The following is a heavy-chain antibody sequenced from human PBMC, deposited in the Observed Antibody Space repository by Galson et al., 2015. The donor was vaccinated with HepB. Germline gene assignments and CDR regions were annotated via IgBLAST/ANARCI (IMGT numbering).Heavy chain of an antibody. CDR1: GFTFNSYA. D-gene: IGHD3-16*01. J-gene: IGHJ6*02. V-gene: IGHV3-23*01. CDR2: IGGGGST. Sequence: SLRLSCAGSGFTFNSYAMTWVRQAPGKGLEWVAAIGGGGSTSYAESVKGRFTISRDNSKNMVFLQMYSLRAEDTAVYYCAKGDVWGSAALNYGMDVWGQGTTVTVSS. CDR3: AKGDVWGSAALNYGMDV.